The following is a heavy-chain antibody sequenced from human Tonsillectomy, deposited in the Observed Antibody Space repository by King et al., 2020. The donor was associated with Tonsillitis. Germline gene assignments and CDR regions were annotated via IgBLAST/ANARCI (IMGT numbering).Heavy chain of an antibody. CDR1: AFTFRTYV. J-gene: IGHJ3*02. V-gene: IGHV3-30*04. CDR3: AVRRDCSDSNCYNAFYI. Sequence: VQLVESGGGVVQPGTSLRLSCEVSAFTFRTYVLDWVRQAPGKGLEWVAVISYDGKNKVDAESVKGRFTISRDNSKNTLFMQLNSLRPEDTAVYYCAVRRDCSDSNCYNAFYIWGQGTMVTVSS. D-gene: IGHD2-2*02. CDR2: ISYDGKNK.